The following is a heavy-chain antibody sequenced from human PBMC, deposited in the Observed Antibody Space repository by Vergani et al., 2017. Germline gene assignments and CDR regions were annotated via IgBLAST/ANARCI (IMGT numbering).Heavy chain of an antibody. CDR3: ATNRGPRMTPWLGFAFDI. CDR2: FAPEDGET. J-gene: IGHJ3*02. V-gene: IGHV1-24*01. CDR1: GYTLTELS. Sequence: QVQLVQSGAEVKKPGASVKVSCKVSGYTLTELSMHWVRQAPGKGLEWMGGFAPEDGETIYAQKFQGRVTMTEDTSTDTAYMELSSLRSEDTAVYYCATNRGPRMTPWLGFAFDIWGQGTMVTVSS. D-gene: IGHD1-14*01.